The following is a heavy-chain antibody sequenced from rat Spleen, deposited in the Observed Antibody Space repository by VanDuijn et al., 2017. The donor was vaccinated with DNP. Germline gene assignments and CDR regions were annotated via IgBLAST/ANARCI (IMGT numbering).Heavy chain of an antibody. CDR2: ISYSGRT. J-gene: IGHJ2*01. CDR1: GHSITSNY. D-gene: IGHD1-5*01. CDR3: ARWKIGPHYFDY. V-gene: IGHV3-1*01. Sequence: EVQLQESGPGLVKPSQSLSLTCSVTGHSITSNYWGWIRKFPGNNMEWIGHISYSGRTTYNPSLKSRISITRDTSKNQFFLQLSSVSSEDTATYYCARWKIGPHYFDYWGQGVMVTVSS.